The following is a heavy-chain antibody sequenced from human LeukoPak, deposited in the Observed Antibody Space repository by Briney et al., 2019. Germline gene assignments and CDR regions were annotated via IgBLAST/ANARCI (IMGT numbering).Heavy chain of an antibody. CDR2: INPNSGGT. CDR1: GYTFTGYY. CDR3: SGSFIRAFDP. V-gene: IGHV1-2*02. Sequence: GSSVKVSCKASGYTFTGYYMRWVRQAPGQGLEWMGWINPNSGGTNHAQKFQGRVTMTRDTSISTAYMELSRLRSDDTAVYYCSGSFIRAFDPWGQGTLLTVSS. J-gene: IGHJ5*02. D-gene: IGHD1-26*01.